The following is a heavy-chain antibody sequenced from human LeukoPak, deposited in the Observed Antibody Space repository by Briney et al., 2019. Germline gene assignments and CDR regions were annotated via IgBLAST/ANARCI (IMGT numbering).Heavy chain of an antibody. J-gene: IGHJ6*03. Sequence: SETLSLTCAVYGGSFSGYYWSWIRQPPGKGLEWIGEINHSGSTNYNPSLKSRVTISVDTSKNQFSLKLSSVTAADTAVYYCARVNCSSTSCYYYYYYYMDVWGKGTTVTVSS. CDR3: ARVNCSSTSCYYYYYYYMDV. CDR2: INHSGST. CDR1: GGSFSGYY. D-gene: IGHD2-2*01. V-gene: IGHV4-34*01.